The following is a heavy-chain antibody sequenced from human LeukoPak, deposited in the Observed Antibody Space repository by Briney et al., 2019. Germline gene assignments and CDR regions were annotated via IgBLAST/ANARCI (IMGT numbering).Heavy chain of an antibody. D-gene: IGHD1-20*01. Sequence: ATVNLSCTASGYTFTGYYMHWVRQAPGQGLEWMGWINPNSGGTNYAQKFQGRVTMTRDTSITTAYMELSTLRSDDTAVYYCARGSYWNNWIVYYFDYWGQGTLVTVSS. CDR2: INPNSGGT. V-gene: IGHV1-2*02. J-gene: IGHJ4*02. CDR3: ARGSYWNNWIVYYFDY. CDR1: GYTFTGYY.